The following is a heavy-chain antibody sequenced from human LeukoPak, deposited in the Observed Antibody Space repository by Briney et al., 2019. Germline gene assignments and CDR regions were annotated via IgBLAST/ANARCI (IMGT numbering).Heavy chain of an antibody. CDR2: IWYNGSNK. J-gene: IGHJ4*02. CDR3: ARAPADSGGSCYFDY. D-gene: IGHD2-15*01. CDR1: GFTFSSYG. V-gene: IGHV3-33*01. Sequence: GRSLRLSCAASGFTFSSYGMDLVRQAPHKGLECVAGIWYNGSNKYYTDSVKGRFTISRDNSKTTLYLQMNSLRAEDTAVSYCARAPADSGGSCYFDYWGQGTLVTVSS.